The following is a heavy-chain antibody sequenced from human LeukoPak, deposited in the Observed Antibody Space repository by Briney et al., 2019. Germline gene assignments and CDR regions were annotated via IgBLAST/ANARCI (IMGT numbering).Heavy chain of an antibody. CDR3: ASAYDSSGYYYFDY. CDR1: GGSFSGYY. J-gene: IGHJ4*02. D-gene: IGHD3-22*01. Sequence: SETLSLTCAVYGGSFSGYYWSWIRQHPGKGLEWIGYIYYSGSTYYNPSLKSRVTISVDTSKNQFSLKLSSVTAADTAVYYCASAYDSSGYYYFDYWGQGTLVTVSS. CDR2: IYYSGST. V-gene: IGHV4-31*11.